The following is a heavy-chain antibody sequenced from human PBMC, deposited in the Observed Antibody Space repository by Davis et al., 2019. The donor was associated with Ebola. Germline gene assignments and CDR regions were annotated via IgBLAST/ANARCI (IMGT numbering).Heavy chain of an antibody. Sequence: PSETLSLTCTVSSGALNSGFYYWSWIRQTAGKGLEWIGHISKSGTTNLNPSLRSRAIISLDMSTSHFSLNLTSVTAADTAIYYCASETTVAGTRFKWFDTWGQGSLVTVSS. CDR3: ASETTVAGTRFKWFDT. CDR1: SGALNSGFYY. V-gene: IGHV4-61*09. J-gene: IGHJ5*02. D-gene: IGHD4-23*01. CDR2: ISKSGTT.